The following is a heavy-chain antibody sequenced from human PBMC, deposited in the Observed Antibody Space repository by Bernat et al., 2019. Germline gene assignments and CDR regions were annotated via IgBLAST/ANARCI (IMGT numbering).Heavy chain of an antibody. CDR2: ISYDGSNK. D-gene: IGHD6-19*01. Sequence: QVQLVESGGGVVQPGRSLRLSCAASGFTFGSYAMHWVRQAPGKGLEWVAVISYDGSNKYYADSVKGRFTISRDNAKNTLFLQMYSLRAEDTAVYYCASNGITVVGTGGDYWGQGTLVTVSA. J-gene: IGHJ4*02. CDR3: ASNGITVVGTGGDY. V-gene: IGHV3-30*07. CDR1: GFTFGSYA.